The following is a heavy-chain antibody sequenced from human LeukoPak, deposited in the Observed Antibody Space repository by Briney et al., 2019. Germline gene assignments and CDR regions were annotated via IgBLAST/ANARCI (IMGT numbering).Heavy chain of an antibody. CDR3: ASAGDYGSGSSYDAFDI. CDR1: GGSISSSNW. D-gene: IGHD3-10*01. J-gene: IGHJ3*02. Sequence: KPSGTLSLTCAVSGGSISSSNWWGWVRQPPGKGLEWIGEIYHSGSTNYNPSLKSRVAISVDKSKNQFSLKLSSVTAADTAVYYCASAGDYGSGSSYDAFDIWGQGTMVTVSS. V-gene: IGHV4-4*02. CDR2: IYHSGST.